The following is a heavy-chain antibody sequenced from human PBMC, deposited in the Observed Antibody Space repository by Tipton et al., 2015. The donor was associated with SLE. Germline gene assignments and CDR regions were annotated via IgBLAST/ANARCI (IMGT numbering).Heavy chain of an antibody. J-gene: IGHJ3*02. V-gene: IGHV4-39*01. CDR2: LYYSGRT. CDR1: GGSISSSSYY. CDR3: ARQAELLDAFDI. Sequence: TLSLTCTVSGGSISSSSYYWGWIRQPPGKGLEWIGNLYYSGRTYYNPSLKSRVTISVDTSKNQSSLKLSSVTAADAAVYYSARQAELLDAFDIWGQGTMVTVSS. D-gene: IGHD1-26*01.